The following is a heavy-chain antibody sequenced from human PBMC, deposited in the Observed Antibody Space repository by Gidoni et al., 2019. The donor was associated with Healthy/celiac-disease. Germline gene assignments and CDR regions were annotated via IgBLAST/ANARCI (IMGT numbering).Heavy chain of an antibody. CDR2: IYYSGST. D-gene: IGHD2-21*02. CDR3: ARPGFFGDAYCGGDCYRRDY. V-gene: IGHV4-39*07. Sequence: QLQLQESRPGLVKPSETLSLTCTVSGGSISSSRYYWCWIRQPPGKGLEWIGSIYYSGSTYYNPALKSRVTISVDTSKNQFSLKLSSVTAADTAVYYCARPGFFGDAYCGGDCYRRDYWGQGTLVTVSS. J-gene: IGHJ4*02. CDR1: GGSISSSRYY.